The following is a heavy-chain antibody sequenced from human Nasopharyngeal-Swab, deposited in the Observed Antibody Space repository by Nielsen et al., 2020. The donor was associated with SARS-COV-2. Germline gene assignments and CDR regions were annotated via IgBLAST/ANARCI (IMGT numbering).Heavy chain of an antibody. Sequence: LRLSCTVSGGSVSSGSYYWSWIRQHPGKGLEWIGYIYYSGSTYYNPSLKSRITISVDTSKNQFSLKLSSVTAADTAVYYCARAVRDFWTKVGMDVWGQGTTVTVSS. J-gene: IGHJ6*02. V-gene: IGHV4-31*03. CDR3: ARAVRDFWTKVGMDV. D-gene: IGHD3/OR15-3a*01. CDR2: IYYSGST. CDR1: GGSVSSGSYY.